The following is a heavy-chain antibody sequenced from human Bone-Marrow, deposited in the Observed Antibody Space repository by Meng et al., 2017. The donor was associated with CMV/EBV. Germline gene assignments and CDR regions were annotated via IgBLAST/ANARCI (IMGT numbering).Heavy chain of an antibody. Sequence: GSLRLSCTVSGGSVRSGSYYWSWIRQPPGKGLEWIGYIYYSGTTNYNPSLLSRLTISVDTSENQFSLKLRSATAADTAVYYCARVPLGYSEYGGAFDIWGQGTMVTVSS. D-gene: IGHD4-11*01. CDR3: ARVPLGYSEYGGAFDI. J-gene: IGHJ3*02. V-gene: IGHV4-61*01. CDR1: GGSVRSGSYY. CDR2: IYYSGTT.